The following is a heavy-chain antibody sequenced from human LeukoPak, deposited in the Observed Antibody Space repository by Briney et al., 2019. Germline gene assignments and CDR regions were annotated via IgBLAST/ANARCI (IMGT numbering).Heavy chain of an antibody. D-gene: IGHD5-18*01. CDR3: ARGPLYSHGYYYYYYMDV. V-gene: IGHV4-59*01. CDR1: GGSISSYY. J-gene: IGHJ6*03. Sequence: SETLSLTCTVSGGSISSYYWSWIRQPPGKGLEWIGYIYYSGSTNYNPPLKSQVTISVDTSKNQFSLKLSSVTAADTAVYYCARGPLYSHGYYYYYYMDVWGKGTTVTVSS. CDR2: IYYSGST.